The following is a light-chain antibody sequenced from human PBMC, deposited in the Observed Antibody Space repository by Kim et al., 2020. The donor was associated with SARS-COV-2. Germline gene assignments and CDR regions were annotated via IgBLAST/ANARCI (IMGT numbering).Light chain of an antibody. CDR3: QMWGTGIQV. CDR1: SGHSTYA. CDR2: LNSDGSH. V-gene: IGLV4-69*01. Sequence: QLVLTQSPSASASLGASVKLTCTLTSGHSTYAIAWHQQQPEKGPRFLMKLNSDGSHTKGYGIPDRFSGSSSSSGAERYLTISSLQSEDEADYYCQMWGTGIQVFGGGTQLTVL. J-gene: IGLJ3*02.